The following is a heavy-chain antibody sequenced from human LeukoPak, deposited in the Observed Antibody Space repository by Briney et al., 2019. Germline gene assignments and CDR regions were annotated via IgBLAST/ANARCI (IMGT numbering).Heavy chain of an antibody. CDR1: GFTFSNFA. Sequence: GGSLRLSCAASGFTFSNFAMIWVRQAPGKGLECVSTLSGENALTYYADSVKGRFTISRDNSKNSLYLQMNSLRTEDTALYYCAKGVYYYYGMDVWGQGTTVTVSS. CDR3: AKGVYYYYGMDV. J-gene: IGHJ6*02. V-gene: IGHV3-43*02. CDR2: LSGENALT. D-gene: IGHD3-10*01.